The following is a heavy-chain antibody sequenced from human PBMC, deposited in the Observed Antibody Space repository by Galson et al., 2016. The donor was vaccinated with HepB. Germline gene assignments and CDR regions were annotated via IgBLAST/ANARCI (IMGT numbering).Heavy chain of an antibody. CDR2: ISHAGTKT. V-gene: IGHV3-30*03. J-gene: IGHJ4*02. CDR3: AIPDY. CDR1: GFTSSGYG. Sequence: LRLSCAASGFTSSGYGMHWVRQAPGKGLEWVALISHAGTKTFYADSVKGRFTISRDNSKNTLSLQMNSLRPEDTAGYYCAIPDYWGQGTLVTVSS.